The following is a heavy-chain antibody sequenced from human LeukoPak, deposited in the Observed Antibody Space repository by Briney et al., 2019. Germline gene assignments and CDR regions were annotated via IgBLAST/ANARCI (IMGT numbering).Heavy chain of an antibody. CDR1: GGSISSGSYY. CDR2: IYTSGST. D-gene: IGHD3-22*01. CDR3: ARDGTYYYDSSGPPTNFDI. V-gene: IGHV4-61*02. Sequence: SQTLSLTCTVSGGSISSGSYYWSWIRQPAGKGLEWIGRIYTSGSTNYNPSLKSRVTISVDTSKNQFSLKLSSVTAADTAVYCCARDGTYYYDSSGPPTNFDIWGQGTMVTVSS. J-gene: IGHJ3*02.